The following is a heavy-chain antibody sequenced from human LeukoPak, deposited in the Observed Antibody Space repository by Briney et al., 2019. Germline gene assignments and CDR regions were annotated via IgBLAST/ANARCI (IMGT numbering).Heavy chain of an antibody. CDR1: GGSISPHY. J-gene: IGHJ4*02. CDR3: ARGFSNGWYQDH. D-gene: IGHD6-19*01. CDR2: ISYGGST. Sequence: SETLSLTCIVSGGSISPHYWSWIRQPPGKGLGWIGFISYGGSTNYNPSLRSRVTMSVDTSKNQFSLKLSSVTAADTAVYYCARGFSNGWYQDHWGQGTLVTVSS. V-gene: IGHV4-59*11.